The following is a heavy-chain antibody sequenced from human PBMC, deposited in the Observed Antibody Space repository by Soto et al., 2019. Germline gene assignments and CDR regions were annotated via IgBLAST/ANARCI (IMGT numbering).Heavy chain of an antibody. V-gene: IGHV3-33*01. CDR3: ARQMARQQLAP. D-gene: IGHD6-13*01. CDR1: GFTFSSYG. CDR2: IWYDGSNK. J-gene: IGHJ5*02. Sequence: QVQLVESGGGVVQPGRSLRLSCAASGFTFSSYGMHWVRQAPGKGREWVAVIWYDGSNKYYADSVKGRFTISRDNSKNTLYLQMNSLRAEDTAVYYCARQMARQQLAPWGQGTLVTVSS.